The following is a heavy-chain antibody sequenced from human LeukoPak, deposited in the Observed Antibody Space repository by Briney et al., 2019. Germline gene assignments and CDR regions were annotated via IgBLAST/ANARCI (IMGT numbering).Heavy chain of an antibody. CDR1: GYTFTSYY. CDR3: ARSLQVRGVIIGSHFDY. D-gene: IGHD3-10*01. Sequence: ASVKVSCKASGYTFTSYYMHWVRQAPGQGLEWMGRINPNSGGTNYAQKFQGRVTMTRDTSISTAYMELSRLRSDDTAVYYCARSLQVRGVIIGSHFDYWGQGTLVTVSS. CDR2: INPNSGGT. J-gene: IGHJ4*02. V-gene: IGHV1-2*06.